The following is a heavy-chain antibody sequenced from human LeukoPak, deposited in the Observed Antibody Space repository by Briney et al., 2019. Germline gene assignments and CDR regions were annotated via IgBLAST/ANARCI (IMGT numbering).Heavy chain of an antibody. J-gene: IGHJ4*02. Sequence: GGSLRLFCAASGFTFSSYWMHWVRQAPGKGLVWVSRINSDGSYTSNADSVKGRFTISRDNAKNTLYLQMNSLRAEDTAVYYCTRDMFGGDDFWGQGTLVTVSS. D-gene: IGHD3-10*02. CDR3: TRDMFGGDDF. CDR2: INSDGSYT. CDR1: GFTFSSYW. V-gene: IGHV3-74*01.